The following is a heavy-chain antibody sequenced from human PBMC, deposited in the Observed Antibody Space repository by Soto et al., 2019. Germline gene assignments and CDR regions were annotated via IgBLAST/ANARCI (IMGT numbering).Heavy chain of an antibody. CDR1: GDSISKSGYY. CDR2: IYYSGST. V-gene: IGHV4-31*11. J-gene: IGHJ4*02. D-gene: IGHD2-15*01. Sequence: SETLSLTCAVSGDSISKSGYYWSWIRQNQGKALEWIGYIYYSGSTFYNPSLKSRVSISLDTSKNQLSLKLTSVTVADTAVYYCARSRGVNNTRRPYYFHSWGQGPLVTVYS. CDR3: ARSRGVNNTRRPYYFHS.